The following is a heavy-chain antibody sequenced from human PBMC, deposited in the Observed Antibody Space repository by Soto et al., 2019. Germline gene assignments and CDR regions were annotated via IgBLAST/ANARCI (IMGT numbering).Heavy chain of an antibody. CDR1: GYTFTVYY. CDR3: ARGSLAIVGVVTYYMDG. D-gene: IGHD3-3*01. J-gene: IGHJ6*03. CDR2: INPNSGGT. Sequence: EASVKVSCKASGYTFTVYYVHWVLQAPGQGLEWMGWINPNSGGTNYAQKFQGWVTMTRDTSISTAYMDLSRLRSDDTAVYYCARGSLAIVGVVTYYMDGWGKGTTVTVAS. V-gene: IGHV1-2*04.